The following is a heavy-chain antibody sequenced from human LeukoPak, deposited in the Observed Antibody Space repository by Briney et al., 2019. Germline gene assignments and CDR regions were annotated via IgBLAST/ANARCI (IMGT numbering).Heavy chain of an antibody. J-gene: IGHJ5*02. V-gene: IGHV4-59*12. Sequence: PSETLSLTCTVSGGSNSSYYWSWIRQPPGKGLEWIGYISYSGSTYFDPSLKSRVTISVDRSKNQFSLKLTSVTAADTAVYYCARAFPYGSWFDPWGQGTLVTVSS. CDR3: ARAFPYGSWFDP. D-gene: IGHD4-17*01. CDR1: GGSNSSYY. CDR2: ISYSGST.